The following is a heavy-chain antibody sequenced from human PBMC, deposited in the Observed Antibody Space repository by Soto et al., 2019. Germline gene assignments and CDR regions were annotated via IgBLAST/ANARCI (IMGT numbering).Heavy chain of an antibody. CDR1: GFSFSNYA. CDR2: ISGSGGNT. J-gene: IGHJ1*01. D-gene: IGHD6-13*01. V-gene: IGHV3-23*01. CDR3: ARDHSIVASGITSFQH. Sequence: PGGSLRLSCAASGFSFSNYAMSWVRQAPGKGLEWVSAISGSGGNTHYADSVKGRFTISRDNSKNTLYLQMNSLRAEDTAVYHCARDHSIVASGITSFQHWGQGTLVTVSS.